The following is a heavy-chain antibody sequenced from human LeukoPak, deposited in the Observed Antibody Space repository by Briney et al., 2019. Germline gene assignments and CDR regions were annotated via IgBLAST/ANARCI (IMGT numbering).Heavy chain of an antibody. CDR3: ARDWQPTYYYDSSGYRPFDY. J-gene: IGHJ4*02. CDR2: MNPNTGGT. CDR1: GYTFSVNY. V-gene: IGHV1-2*02. D-gene: IGHD3-22*01. Sequence: ASVKVSCKASGYTFSVNYIHWVRQAPGQGLEWMGWMNPNTGGTTYAQKLQGRVTMTRDTSISTAYMEVTSLTYDDTAVYYCARDWQPTYYYDSSGYRPFDYWGQGTLVTVSS.